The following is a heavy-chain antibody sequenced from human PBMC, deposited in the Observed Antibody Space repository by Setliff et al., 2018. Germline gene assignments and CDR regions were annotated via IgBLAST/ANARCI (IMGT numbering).Heavy chain of an antibody. CDR2: FRPSGRT. CDR1: GSAINSGHY. V-gene: IGHV4-38-2*02. CDR3: VRDAGDGFGVDAYAGRGFDI. D-gene: IGHD3-16*01. J-gene: IGHJ3*02. Sequence: PSETLSLTCAVSGSAINSGHYWGWIRQSPGKGGLEWIGSFRPSGRTYYNPSLKGRVTISLDTSRKQLALKLTSVTAADTAVYYCVRDAGDGFGVDAYAGRGFDIWGQGTMVTVSS.